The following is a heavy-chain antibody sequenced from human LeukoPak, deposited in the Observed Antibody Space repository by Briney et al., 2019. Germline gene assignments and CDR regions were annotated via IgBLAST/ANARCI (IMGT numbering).Heavy chain of an antibody. CDR3: ARDPDIVVVPAAKSYYGMDV. CDR2: IIPIFGTA. CDR1: GGTFSSYA. V-gene: IGHV1-69*01. J-gene: IGHJ6*04. D-gene: IGHD2-2*01. Sequence: SVKASCKASGGTFSSYAISWVRQAPGQGLEWMGGIIPIFGTANYAQKFQGRVTITADESTSTAYMELSSVRSEDTAVYYCARDPDIVVVPAAKSYYGMDVWGKGTTVTVSS.